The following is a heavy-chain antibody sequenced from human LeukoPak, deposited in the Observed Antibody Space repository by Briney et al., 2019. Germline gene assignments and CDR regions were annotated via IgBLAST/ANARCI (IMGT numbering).Heavy chain of an antibody. J-gene: IGHJ2*01. CDR1: GGSISGWY. CDR3: ARQMAQKYFDL. D-gene: IGHD5-24*01. CDR2: IHGSGNT. Sequence: PSETLSLTCTVSGGSISGWYWSWIRQPPGKGLEWIGYIHGSGNTNYNPSLKSRVTISVDTSKNQFSLKLSSVTAADTAVYYCARQMAQKYFDLWGRGTLVTVSS. V-gene: IGHV4-59*08.